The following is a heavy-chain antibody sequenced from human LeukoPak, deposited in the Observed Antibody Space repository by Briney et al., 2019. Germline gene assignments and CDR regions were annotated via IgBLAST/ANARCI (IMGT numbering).Heavy chain of an antibody. Sequence: GGSLRLSCAASGFTFSSYAMHWVRQAPGKGLEWVAVISYDGSNKYYADSVKGRFTISRDNSKNTLYLQMNSLRAEDTAVYYCARGFFGLWGQGTLVTVSS. D-gene: IGHD3/OR15-3a*01. CDR2: ISYDGSNK. J-gene: IGHJ4*02. CDR3: ARGFFGL. CDR1: GFTFSSYA. V-gene: IGHV3-30-3*01.